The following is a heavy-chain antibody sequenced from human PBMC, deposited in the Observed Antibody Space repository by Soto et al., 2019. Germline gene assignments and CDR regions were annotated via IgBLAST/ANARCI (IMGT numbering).Heavy chain of an antibody. Sequence: SETLSLTCAVYGGSFSGYYWSWIRQPPGKGLEWIGEINHSGSTNYNPSLKSRVTISVDTSKNQFSLKLSSVTAADTAVYYCARGRSRMLDFWSGYPASPGGSDPWGQGTLVTVSS. CDR2: INHSGST. J-gene: IGHJ5*02. D-gene: IGHD3-3*01. CDR1: GGSFSGYY. V-gene: IGHV4-34*01. CDR3: ARGRSRMLDFWSGYPASPGGSDP.